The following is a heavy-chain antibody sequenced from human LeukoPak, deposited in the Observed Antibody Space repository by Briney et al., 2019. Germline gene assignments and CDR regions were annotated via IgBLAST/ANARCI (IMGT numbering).Heavy chain of an antibody. J-gene: IGHJ6*03. Sequence: GGSLRLSCAASGFTFSSYGMHWVRQAPGKGLEWVAVISYDGSNKYYADSVKGRFTISRDNSKNTLYLQMNSLRAEDTAVYYCARGPWFGYYYMDVWGKGTTVTVSS. V-gene: IGHV3-30*03. CDR2: ISYDGSNK. D-gene: IGHD3-10*01. CDR3: ARGPWFGYYYMDV. CDR1: GFTFSSYG.